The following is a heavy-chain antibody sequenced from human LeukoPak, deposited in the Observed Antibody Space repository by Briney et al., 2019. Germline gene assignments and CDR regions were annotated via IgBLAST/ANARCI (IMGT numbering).Heavy chain of an antibody. Sequence: ASVKVSCKASGYTFTSYGISWVRRAPGQGLEWMGWISAYNGNTNYAQKLQGRVTMTTDTSTSTAYMELRSLRSDDTAVYYCANSPSGLGLFDPWGQGTLVTVSS. D-gene: IGHD5-12*01. CDR3: ANSPSGLGLFDP. V-gene: IGHV1-18*01. J-gene: IGHJ5*02. CDR2: ISAYNGNT. CDR1: GYTFTSYG.